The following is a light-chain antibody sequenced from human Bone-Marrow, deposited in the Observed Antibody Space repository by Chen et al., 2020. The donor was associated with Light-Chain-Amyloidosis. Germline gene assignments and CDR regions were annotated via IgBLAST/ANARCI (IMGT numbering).Light chain of an antibody. CDR1: NIGSTS. CDR2: DDS. Sequence: SYVVTQPSARSVAPGQTATIACGGNNIGSTSLHWYQQTPGQAPLLVVYDDSDRPSGSPERLSGSNSGNTATLTISRVEAGDEADYYCQVWDRSSDRPVFGGGTKLTVL. CDR3: QVWDRSSDRPV. V-gene: IGLV3-21*02. J-gene: IGLJ3*02.